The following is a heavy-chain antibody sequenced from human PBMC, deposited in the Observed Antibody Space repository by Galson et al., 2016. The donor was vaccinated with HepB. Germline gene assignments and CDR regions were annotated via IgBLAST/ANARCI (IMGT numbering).Heavy chain of an antibody. CDR1: GGTFSSYA. CDR3: ARGPYGDYVTPDWYFDL. CDR2: IIPILGTP. D-gene: IGHD4-17*01. Sequence: SCKASGGTFSSYAISWVRQAPGQGLKWMGGIIPILGTPNYAQKFQGRLAITADESTSTAYMELRTLTSEDTAVYYCARGPYGDYVTPDWYFDLWGRGTLVTVSS. V-gene: IGHV1-69*01. J-gene: IGHJ2*01.